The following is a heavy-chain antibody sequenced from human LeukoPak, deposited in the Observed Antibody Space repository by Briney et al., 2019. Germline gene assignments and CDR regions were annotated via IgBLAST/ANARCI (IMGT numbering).Heavy chain of an antibody. CDR2: IYYSGST. CDR3: ARHPKYSSSLYYYYYMDV. CDR1: GGSISSSSYY. D-gene: IGHD6-13*01. J-gene: IGHJ6*03. V-gene: IGHV4-39*01. Sequence: SETPSLTCTVSGGSISSSSYYWGWIRQPPGKGLEWIGSIYYSGSTYYNPSLKSRVTISVDTSKNQFSLKLSSVTAADTAVYYCARHPKYSSSLYYYYYMDVWGKGTTVTVSS.